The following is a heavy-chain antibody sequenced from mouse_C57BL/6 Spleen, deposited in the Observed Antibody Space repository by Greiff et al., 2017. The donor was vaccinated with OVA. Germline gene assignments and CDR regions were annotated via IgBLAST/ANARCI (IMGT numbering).Heavy chain of an antibody. D-gene: IGHD4-1*01. CDR1: GYTFTSYW. CDR2: IDPSDSYT. J-gene: IGHJ2*01. V-gene: IGHV1-50*01. CDR3: ARTGVFDY. Sequence: VQLQQPGAELVKPGASVKLSCKASGYTFTSYWMQWVKQRPGPGLEWIGEIDPSDSYTNYNQKFKGKATLTVDTSSSTAYMQLSSLTSEDSAVYYCARTGVFDYWGQGTTLTVSS.